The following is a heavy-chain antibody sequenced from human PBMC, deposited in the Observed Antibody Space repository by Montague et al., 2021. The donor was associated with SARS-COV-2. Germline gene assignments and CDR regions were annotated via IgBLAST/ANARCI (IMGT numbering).Heavy chain of an antibody. J-gene: IGHJ6*02. CDR1: GFTFSSYN. Sequence: SLRLSCAASGFTFSSYNMNWVRQAPGKGLEWISYISSSSSTIYYADSVKGRFTTSRDNAKNSLYLQMNSLRDDDTAVYYCARDPVSITLIVVVRYGMDVWGQGTTVTVSS. D-gene: IGHD3-22*01. CDR2: ISSSSSTI. V-gene: IGHV3-48*02. CDR3: ARDPVSITLIVVVRYGMDV.